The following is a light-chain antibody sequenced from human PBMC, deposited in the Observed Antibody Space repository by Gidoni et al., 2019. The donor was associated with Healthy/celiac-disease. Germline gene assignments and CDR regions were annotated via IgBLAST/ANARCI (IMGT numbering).Light chain of an antibody. CDR2: QES. Sequence: SYELTQPPSVSVSPGQTASITCSGDKLGDKYACWYQQKPGQSPVLVIYQESKRPSGIPVRFSGSNSGNTATLTISGTQAMDEADYYCQAWDSSTWVFGGGTKLTVL. CDR3: QAWDSSTWV. CDR1: KLGDKY. V-gene: IGLV3-1*01. J-gene: IGLJ3*02.